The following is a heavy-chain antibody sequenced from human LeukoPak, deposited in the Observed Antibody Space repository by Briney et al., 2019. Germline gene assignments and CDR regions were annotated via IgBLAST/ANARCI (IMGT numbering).Heavy chain of an antibody. Sequence: ASVKVSCTASGYTFTGYYMHWVRQAPGHGLEWMGWINPNSGGTNYAQKFQGRVTMTRDTSISTAYMELSRLRSDDTAVYYSARDRSYSYGQMAYYYYGMDVWGQGTTVTVSS. CDR3: ARDRSYSYGQMAYYYYGMDV. D-gene: IGHD5-18*01. V-gene: IGHV1-2*02. CDR1: GYTFTGYY. J-gene: IGHJ6*02. CDR2: INPNSGGT.